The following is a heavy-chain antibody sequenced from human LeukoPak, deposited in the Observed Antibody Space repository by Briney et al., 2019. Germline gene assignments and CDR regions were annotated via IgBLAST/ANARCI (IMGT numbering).Heavy chain of an antibody. V-gene: IGHV3-23*01. Sequence: GGSLRLSCAASGFTFSSYATSWARQAPGKGLEWVSVISGSGGSTYSAESVKGRFTISRDNSKNTLYLQMNSLRVEDTAVYYCAKGPRASGWTYFDYWGQGTLVTVSS. D-gene: IGHD6-19*01. J-gene: IGHJ4*02. CDR1: GFTFSSYA. CDR3: AKGPRASGWTYFDY. CDR2: ISGSGGST.